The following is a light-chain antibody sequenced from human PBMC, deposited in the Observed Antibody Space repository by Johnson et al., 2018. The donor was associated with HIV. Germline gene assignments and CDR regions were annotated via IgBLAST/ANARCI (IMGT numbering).Light chain of an antibody. Sequence: QSVLTQPPSVSAAPGQKVTISCSGSNSNIGNNYVSWFQQLPGTAPKLLIYENNKRPSGIPDRFSGSKSGTSATLGLTGLQTGDEADYYCGTWDSSLSAFYVFGTGTKVTVL. V-gene: IGLV1-51*02. J-gene: IGLJ1*01. CDR1: NSNIGNNY. CDR3: GTWDSSLSAFYV. CDR2: ENN.